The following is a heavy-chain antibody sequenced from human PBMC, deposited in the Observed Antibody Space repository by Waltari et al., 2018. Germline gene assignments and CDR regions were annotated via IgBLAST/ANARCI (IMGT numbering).Heavy chain of an antibody. CDR2: IHTYNGDT. Sequence: QVQLVQSGAEVRKPGASVKVSCKASRYTFTSRGIAWVRQGPGQGLEWMGWIHTYNGDTEYAQELQDRVTISTDTSTSTAYMDLRSLRSGDTAMYFCARVSIAASGDFYFDYWGQGTLVTVSS. D-gene: IGHD6-13*01. J-gene: IGHJ4*02. V-gene: IGHV1-18*01. CDR1: RYTFTSRG. CDR3: ARVSIAASGDFYFDY.